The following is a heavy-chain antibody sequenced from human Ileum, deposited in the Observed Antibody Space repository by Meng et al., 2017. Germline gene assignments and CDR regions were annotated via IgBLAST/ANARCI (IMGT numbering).Heavy chain of an antibody. CDR2: IHYTGST. CDR1: GGSIGRVAYY. Sequence: QVQLQESGPGLVTVSQTLSLTCTVSGGSIGRVAYYWTWIRQHPAKGLEWIGYIHYTGSTSYNPSLESRTSTSIDTSNNQFSLKVTSVTAADTAVYYCARGVSAAGLFDNWGPGTLVTVSS. V-gene: IGHV4-31*03. CDR3: ARGVSAAGLFDN. J-gene: IGHJ4*02. D-gene: IGHD2-2*01.